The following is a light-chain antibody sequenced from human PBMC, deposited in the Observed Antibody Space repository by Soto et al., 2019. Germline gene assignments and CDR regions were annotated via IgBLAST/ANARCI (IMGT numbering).Light chain of an antibody. CDR2: NDN. CDR1: RSNIGSNA. V-gene: IGLV1-44*01. Sequence: QYVLTQPPSASGTPGQRVTISCSGSRSNIGSNAVSWYQQLPGTAPKLLIYNDNQRPSGVPDRFSASKSGTSASLAISGLQSEDEADYYCAAWDDSLNARGVFGGGTKLTFL. CDR3: AAWDDSLNARGV. J-gene: IGLJ3*02.